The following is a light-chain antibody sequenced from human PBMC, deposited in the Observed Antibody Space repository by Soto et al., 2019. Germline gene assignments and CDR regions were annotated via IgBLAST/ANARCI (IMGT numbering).Light chain of an antibody. CDR1: QSISSW. V-gene: IGKV1-5*01. Sequence: DIQMTQSPSTLSASVGDRVTITCRASQSISSWLAWYQQKPGKAPKLLIYDASSLESGVASRFSGSGSGTEFTLTIISLQPDDFATYYCQQYNSYSPYTFGQGTKLEIK. CDR3: QQYNSYSPYT. CDR2: DAS. J-gene: IGKJ2*01.